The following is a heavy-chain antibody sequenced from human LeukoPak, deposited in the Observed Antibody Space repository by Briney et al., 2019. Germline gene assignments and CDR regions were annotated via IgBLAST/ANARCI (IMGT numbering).Heavy chain of an antibody. V-gene: IGHV3-23*01. J-gene: IGHJ4*02. Sequence: PGGSLRLSCAASGFTFSSYAMSWVRQAPGKGLEWVSAISGSGGSTYYADSVKGRFTISRDNSKNTLYLQMNSLRAEDTAVYYCASINDYGDYVQYPKPHWGQGTLVTVSS. CDR3: ASINDYGDYVQYPKPH. CDR2: ISGSGGST. D-gene: IGHD4-17*01. CDR1: GFTFSSYA.